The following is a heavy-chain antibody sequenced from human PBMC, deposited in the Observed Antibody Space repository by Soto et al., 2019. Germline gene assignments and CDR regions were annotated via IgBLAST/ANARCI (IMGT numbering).Heavy chain of an antibody. CDR1: GFTFSSYG. CDR3: AREPAGADYYGMDV. Sequence: GGSLRLSCAASGFTFSSYGMHWVRQAPGKGLEWVAVIWYDGSNKYYADSVKGRFTISRDNSKNTLYLQMNSLRAEDTAVYYCAREPAGADYYGMDVWGQGTTVTVSS. CDR2: IWYDGSNK. J-gene: IGHJ6*02. V-gene: IGHV3-33*01. D-gene: IGHD6-19*01.